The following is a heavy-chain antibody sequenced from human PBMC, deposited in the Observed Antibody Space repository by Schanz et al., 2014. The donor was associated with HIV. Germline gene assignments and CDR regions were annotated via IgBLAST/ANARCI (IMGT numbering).Heavy chain of an antibody. J-gene: IGHJ1*01. V-gene: IGHV3-23*01. Sequence: EVQLLESGGGLVQPGGSLRLSCAASGFTFSSDALSWVRQAPGTGLEWVSTVGYGGDNTYYADSVEGRFTISRDNSKNTVYLQMNSLRAEDTALYYCAKRGPYTGRYEYFQQWGQGTLVTVSS. CDR2: VGYGGDNT. CDR1: GFTFSSDA. D-gene: IGHD1-26*01. CDR3: AKRGPYTGRYEYFQQ.